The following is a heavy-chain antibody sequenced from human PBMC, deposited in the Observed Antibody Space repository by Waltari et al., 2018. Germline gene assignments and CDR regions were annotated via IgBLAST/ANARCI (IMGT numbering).Heavy chain of an antibody. Sequence: QVHLVESGGGVVQPGGSLRLSCAGSGFNFNDYGIHWVRQAPGKGLEWLAVVSFEETTQYYADSVKGRFTISRDKSMNTVYLEMNSLRPDDTAMYYRASVTGTGYWGQGTLVTVSS. V-gene: IGHV3-30*03. CDR3: ASVTGTGY. D-gene: IGHD1-1*01. CDR2: VSFEETTQ. J-gene: IGHJ4*02. CDR1: GFNFNDYG.